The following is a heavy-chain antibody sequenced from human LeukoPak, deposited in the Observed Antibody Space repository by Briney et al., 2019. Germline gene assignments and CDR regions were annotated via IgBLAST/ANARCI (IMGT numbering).Heavy chain of an antibody. CDR2: INSDGSST. CDR1: GFTFNSYW. D-gene: IGHD2-8*01. Sequence: QSGGSLRLSCAASGFTFNSYWMQWVRQAPGKGLVWVSRINSDGSSTNYADSVRGRFTVSRDNARNTLYLQMNSLRAEDTAVYYCARGRDIVLTVYAIHWFDPWGQGTLVTVSS. CDR3: ARGRDIVLTVYAIHWFDP. J-gene: IGHJ5*02. V-gene: IGHV3-74*01.